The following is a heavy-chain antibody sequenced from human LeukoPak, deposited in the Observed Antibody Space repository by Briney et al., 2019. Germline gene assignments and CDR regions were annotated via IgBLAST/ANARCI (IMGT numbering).Heavy chain of an antibody. CDR2: IYYSGNT. J-gene: IGHJ4*02. V-gene: IGHV4-38-2*02. CDR3: ARRIRFGFDY. D-gene: IGHD3-16*01. Sequence: SETLSLTCTVSGYSISSGYYWGWIRQPPGKGLEWIGSIYYSGNTYYNPSLKSRVTISVDTSKNQFSLKLSSVTAADTAVYYCARRIRFGFDYWGQGTLVTVSS. CDR1: GYSISSGYY.